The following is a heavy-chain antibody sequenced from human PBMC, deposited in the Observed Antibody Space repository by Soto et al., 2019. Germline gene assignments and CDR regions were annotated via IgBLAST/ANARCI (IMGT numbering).Heavy chain of an antibody. CDR2: IYDSGST. CDR3: ARDRYYGGADP. J-gene: IGHJ5*01. Sequence: QVHLQESGPGLVKPSETLSLTCTVSGASIGSYYWSWIRQPPGKALEWIGYIYDSGSTTYNPSLKSRVTMSVDTSKNQFSLKLRFVTAADTAVYYCARDRYYGGADPWGQGTLVTVSS. V-gene: IGHV4-59*01. CDR1: GASIGSYY. D-gene: IGHD3-10*01.